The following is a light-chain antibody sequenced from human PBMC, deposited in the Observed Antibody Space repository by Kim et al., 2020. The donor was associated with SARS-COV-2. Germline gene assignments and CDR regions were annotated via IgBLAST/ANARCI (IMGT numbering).Light chain of an antibody. V-gene: IGKV3-15*01. J-gene: IGKJ2*01. CDR2: GAS. Sequence: EIVMTQSPVTLSVSPGERATLSCRASQSVSSNLAWYQQKPGQAPRLLIYGASTRATGIPARFSGSGSGTEFTLTISSLQSEDFAVYYCQQYDNVHTFGQGTKLEI. CDR1: QSVSSN. CDR3: QQYDNVHT.